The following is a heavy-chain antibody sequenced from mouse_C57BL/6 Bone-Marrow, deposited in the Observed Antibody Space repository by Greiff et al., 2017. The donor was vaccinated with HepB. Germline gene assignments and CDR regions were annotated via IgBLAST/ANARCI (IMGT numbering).Heavy chain of an antibody. CDR3: ARGRRFYGSRTWTY. CDR1: GYTFTDYY. CDR2: INPYNGGT. D-gene: IGHD1-1*01. Sequence: EVQLQQSGPVLVKPGASVKMSCKASGYTFTDYYKNWVKQSHGKSLEWIGVINPYNGGTIYNQKFKGKATLTVDKSSSTAYMELNSLTSEDSAVYYCARGRRFYGSRTWTYWGQGTLVTVSA. J-gene: IGHJ3*01. V-gene: IGHV1-19*01.